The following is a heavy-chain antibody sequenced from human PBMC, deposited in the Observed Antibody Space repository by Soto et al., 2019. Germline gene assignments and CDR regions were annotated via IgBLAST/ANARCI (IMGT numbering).Heavy chain of an antibody. CDR3: ARGTSRYCTNGVCPCFDY. CDR2: ISYDGSNK. CDR1: GFTFSSYA. D-gene: IGHD2-8*01. J-gene: IGHJ4*02. Sequence: GGSLRLSCAASGFTFSSYAMHWVRQAPGKGLEWVAVISYDGSNKYYADSVKGRFTISRDNSKNTPYLQMNSLRAEDTAVYYCARGTSRYCTNGVCPCFDYWGQGTLVTVSS. V-gene: IGHV3-30-3*01.